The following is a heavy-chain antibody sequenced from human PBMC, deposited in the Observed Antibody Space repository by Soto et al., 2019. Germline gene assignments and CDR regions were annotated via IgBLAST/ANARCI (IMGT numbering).Heavy chain of an antibody. Sequence: ETLSLTCVVYGGFLSDSYWSWIRQPPGKGLEWIGDINHSGSTYYNPSLKSRVTISVDRSKNQFSLKLSSVTAADTAVYYCARVPSPWGQGTLVTVSS. CDR2: INHSGST. V-gene: IGHV4-34*01. CDR1: GGFLSDSY. J-gene: IGHJ5*02. CDR3: ARVPSP.